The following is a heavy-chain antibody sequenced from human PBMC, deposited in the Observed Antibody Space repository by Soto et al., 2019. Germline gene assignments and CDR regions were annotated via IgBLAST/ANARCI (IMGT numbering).Heavy chain of an antibody. J-gene: IGHJ3*02. CDR2: IIPIFGTA. V-gene: IGHV1-69*13. CDR1: GGTFSSYA. CDR3: ASLVDTSMVEVRYHAFDI. Sequence: ASVKVSCKASGGTFSSYAISWVRQAPGQGLEWMGGIIPIFGTANYAQKFQGRVTITADESTSTAYMELTSLRSEDTAVYYCASLVDTSMVEVRYHAFDIRGQGTMVTVSS. D-gene: IGHD5-18*01.